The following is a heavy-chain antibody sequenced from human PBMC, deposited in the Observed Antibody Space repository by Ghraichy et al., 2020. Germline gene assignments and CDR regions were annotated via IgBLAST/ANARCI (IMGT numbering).Heavy chain of an antibody. D-gene: IGHD7-27*01. J-gene: IGHJ4*02. Sequence: SETLSLTCTVSGGSVSSGSYFWSWIRQPPGKGLEWIGYISYSGSTNYNPSLKSRVTISVVTSKNQISLKLSSVTAADTAVYYCAGEGRGEDDLRRSDYWGPGSLVTVSS. CDR2: ISYSGST. CDR1: GGSVSSGSYF. V-gene: IGHV4-61*01. CDR3: AGEGRGEDDLRRSDY.